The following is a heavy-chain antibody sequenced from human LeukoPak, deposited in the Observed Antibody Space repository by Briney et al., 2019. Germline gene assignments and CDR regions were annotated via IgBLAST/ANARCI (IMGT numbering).Heavy chain of an antibody. CDR3: ARGHSSGNPDPFDY. CDR1: GFLVSINY. Sequence: PGGSLRLSCAASGFLVSINYMSWVRQAPGKGLEWVSVMYSGGAIHYADSVKGRFTISRDNSKNTLYLQMNRLRAEDTAMYFCARGHSSGNPDPFDYWGQGTLVIVSS. J-gene: IGHJ4*02. D-gene: IGHD6-19*01. CDR2: MYSGGAI. V-gene: IGHV3-53*01.